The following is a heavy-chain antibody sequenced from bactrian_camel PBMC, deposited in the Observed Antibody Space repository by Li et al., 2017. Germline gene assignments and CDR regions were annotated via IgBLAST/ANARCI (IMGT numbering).Heavy chain of an antibody. J-gene: IGHJ4*01. CDR2: ISSDGRNT. CDR3: VRDYGARGRTQKKGRTVCPCGSR. V-gene: IGHV3-2*01. CDR1: GFPFSTYY. Sequence: HVQLVESGGALVQPGGSLRLSCRTSGFPFSTYYMSWVRQAPGKGLEWVSSISSDGRNTYYADSVKGRFTISRDNAKNTVYLQMNSLRPEDTAVYYCVRDYGARGRTQKKGRTVCPCGSRLGPGDPGHRL. D-gene: IGHD6*01.